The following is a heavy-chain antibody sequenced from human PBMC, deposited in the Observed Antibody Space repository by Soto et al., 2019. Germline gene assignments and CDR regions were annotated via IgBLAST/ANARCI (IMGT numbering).Heavy chain of an antibody. CDR2: ISNSVSNT. CDR1: GFTFSSYV. CDR3: AKDNGATVTTDFDL. V-gene: IGHV3-23*01. J-gene: IGHJ2*01. Sequence: GGSLRLSCAASGFTFSSYVMSWVRQAPGKGLEWVSAISNSVSNTYYADSVKGRFTISRDNSKNTLYLQMNSLRAEDTALYYCAKDNGATVTTDFDLWGRGTLVTVSS. D-gene: IGHD4-17*01.